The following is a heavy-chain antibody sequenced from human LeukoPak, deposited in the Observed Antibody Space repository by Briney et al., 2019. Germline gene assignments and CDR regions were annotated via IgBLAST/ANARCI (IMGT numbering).Heavy chain of an antibody. D-gene: IGHD5-24*01. CDR2: ISSSSSDI. CDR1: GFTFRSYS. V-gene: IGHV3-21*01. Sequence: GGSVRLSCAASGFTFRSYSMNWVRQAPGKGLEWVSSISSSSSDIYYADSVKGRFTISRDNAKNSLYLQMNSLRAEDTAVYYSARDDGPGAGSIALDYWGQRPLATVPS. J-gene: IGHJ4*02. CDR3: ARDDGPGAGSIALDY.